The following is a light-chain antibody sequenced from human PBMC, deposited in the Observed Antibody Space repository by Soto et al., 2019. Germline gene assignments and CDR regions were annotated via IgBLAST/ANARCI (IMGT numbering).Light chain of an antibody. J-gene: IGKJ4*01. Sequence: DNQMTQSPSSLSASVGGRVTITCQASQDIKNNLNWYQQKPGKAPKLLIYGASNLETGVPSRFSGGGSGTDFTFTITSLQPEDFATYYCQQYDSLARCTFGGGTKVEI. CDR1: QDIKNN. CDR3: QQYDSLARCT. V-gene: IGKV1-33*01. CDR2: GAS.